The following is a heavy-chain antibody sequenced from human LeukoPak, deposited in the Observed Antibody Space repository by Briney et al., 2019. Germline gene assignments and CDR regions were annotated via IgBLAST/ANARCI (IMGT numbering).Heavy chain of an antibody. CDR3: AREWLSIAARIWFDP. CDR2: INPNSGGT. Sequence: ASVKVSCKASGYTFTGYYMHWVRQAPGQGLEWMGWINPNSGGTNYAQKFQGRVTMTRDTSISTAYMELSRLRSDDTAVYYCAREWLSIAARIWFDPWGQGTLVTVSS. D-gene: IGHD6-6*01. V-gene: IGHV1-2*02. J-gene: IGHJ5*02. CDR1: GYTFTGYY.